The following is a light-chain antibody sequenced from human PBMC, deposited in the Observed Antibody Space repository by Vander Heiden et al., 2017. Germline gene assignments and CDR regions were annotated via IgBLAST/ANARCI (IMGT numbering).Light chain of an antibody. CDR1: HDISNY. Sequence: DIQLTQSPSFLSAPVGDRVNITCRASHDISNYLAWYQQRPGKAPKLLIYAASTLQSGIPSRFSGSGSGTEFTLTISSLQPEDSASYHCQQLDSYPLTFGGGTKVEIK. CDR3: QQLDSYPLT. J-gene: IGKJ4*01. CDR2: AAS. V-gene: IGKV1-9*01.